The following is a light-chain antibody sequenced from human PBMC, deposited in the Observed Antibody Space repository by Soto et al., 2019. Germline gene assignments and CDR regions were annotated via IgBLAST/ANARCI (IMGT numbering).Light chain of an antibody. CDR1: QRISNS. V-gene: IGKV1-39*01. J-gene: IGKJ2*01. CDR2: AAS. Sequence: DIQMTQSPSSLSASVGDRVTITCRASQRISNSLNWYQQKPGKAPDLLIYAASSLQSGVPSRFSGSGSGTDFTLTISSLQPEDFATYYCQQSYSSPQMYTFGQGTKLEIK. CDR3: QQSYSSPQMYT.